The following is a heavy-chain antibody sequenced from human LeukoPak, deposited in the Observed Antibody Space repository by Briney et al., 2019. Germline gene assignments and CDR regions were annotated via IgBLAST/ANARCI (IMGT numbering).Heavy chain of an antibody. CDR2: IGNDGRMM. CDR1: GFTLSSHP. Sequence: TGGSLRLSCAASGFTLSSHPMNWVRQAPGKGLEWVSYIGNDGRMMYYADSVKGRFTISRDSARNSLYLQMNSLGADDTAGYYCARDASHFDSSGYFHNYYYGMDVWGQGTTVTVSS. D-gene: IGHD3-22*01. CDR3: ARDASHFDSSGYFHNYYYGMDV. V-gene: IGHV3-48*03. J-gene: IGHJ6*02.